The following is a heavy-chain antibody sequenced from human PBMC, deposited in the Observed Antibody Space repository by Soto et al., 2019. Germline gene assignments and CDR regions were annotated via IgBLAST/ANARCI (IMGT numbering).Heavy chain of an antibody. CDR3: ARRYGGTFDY. Sequence: PSETLSFTCTVSGGSISSYYWSWIRQPPGKGLEWIGYIYYSGSTNYNPSLKSRVTISVDTSKNQFSLKLSSVTAADTAVYYCARRYGGTFDYWGKGTLVTVS. V-gene: IGHV4-59*08. J-gene: IGHJ4*02. CDR1: GGSISSYY. CDR2: IYYSGST. D-gene: IGHD2-15*01.